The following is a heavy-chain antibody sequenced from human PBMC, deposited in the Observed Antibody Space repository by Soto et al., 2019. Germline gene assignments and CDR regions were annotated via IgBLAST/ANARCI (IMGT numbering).Heavy chain of an antibody. CDR3: GRRPPCSRSSDRLDP. D-gene: IGHD6-6*01. Sequence: GESLKISCKASGYIFTSNWIAWVRQMPGKGLEWMGIIFPGDSDTRYSPSFQGQVTISADKSTSTAYLQWRSLKTSDTAIYYCGRRPPCSRSSDRLDPWGQGTLVTVSS. CDR2: IFPGDSDT. J-gene: IGHJ5*02. CDR1: GYIFTSNW. V-gene: IGHV5-51*01.